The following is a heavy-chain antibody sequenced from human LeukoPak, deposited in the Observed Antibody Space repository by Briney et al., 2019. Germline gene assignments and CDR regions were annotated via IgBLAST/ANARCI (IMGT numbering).Heavy chain of an antibody. D-gene: IGHD2-15*01. CDR2: IYHSGST. CDR1: GGSISSGGYS. V-gene: IGHV4-30-2*01. Sequence: SETLSLTCAVSGGSISSGGYSWSWIRQPPGTGLEWIGYIYHSGSTYYNPSLKSRVTISVDRSKNQFSLKLSSVTAADTAVYYCARELSRWYFDLWGRGTLVTVSS. CDR3: ARELSRWYFDL. J-gene: IGHJ2*01.